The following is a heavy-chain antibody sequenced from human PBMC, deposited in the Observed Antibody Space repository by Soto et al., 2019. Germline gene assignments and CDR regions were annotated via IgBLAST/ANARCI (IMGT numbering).Heavy chain of an antibody. CDR2: IWYDGSNK. CDR1: GFTFSSYG. V-gene: IGHV3-33*01. CDR3: AREGQYYDILTGYSGLDY. J-gene: IGHJ4*02. Sequence: GGSLRLSCAASGFTFSSYGMHWVRQAPGKGLEWVAVIWYDGSNKYYADSGKGRFTISRDNSKNTLYLQMNSLRAEDTAVYYCAREGQYYDILTGYSGLDYWGQGTLVTVSS. D-gene: IGHD3-9*01.